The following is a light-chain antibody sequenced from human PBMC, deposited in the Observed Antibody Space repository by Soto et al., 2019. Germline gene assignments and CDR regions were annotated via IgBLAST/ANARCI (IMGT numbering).Light chain of an antibody. J-gene: IGLJ2*01. CDR1: SSNIGSNT. V-gene: IGLV1-44*01. Sequence: VVTQPPSASGTPGQRVTISCSGSSSNIGSNTVDWYQQLPGAAPKVLMYSNNQRPSGVPDRFFGSKSGTSASLAISGLQSEDEADYYCAAWDDGLNGVAFGGGTKLTVL. CDR2: SNN. CDR3: AAWDDGLNGVA.